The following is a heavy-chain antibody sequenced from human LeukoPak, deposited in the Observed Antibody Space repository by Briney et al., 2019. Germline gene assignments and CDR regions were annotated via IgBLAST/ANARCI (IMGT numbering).Heavy chain of an antibody. V-gene: IGHV3-7*01. CDR3: ARSRSGTYYNADV. D-gene: IGHD3-10*01. Sequence: PGGSLRLSCAASGFTFSSYWMSWVRQAPGKGLEWVANIKQDGSEKYYVDSVKGRFTISRDNSLYLQMNSLRAEDTAVYYCARSRSGTYYNADVWGKGTTVTISS. J-gene: IGHJ6*04. CDR2: IKQDGSEK. CDR1: GFTFSSYW.